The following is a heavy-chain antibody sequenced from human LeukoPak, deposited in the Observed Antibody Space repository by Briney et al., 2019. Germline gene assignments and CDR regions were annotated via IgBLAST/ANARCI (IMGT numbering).Heavy chain of an antibody. CDR1: GGSIGSSSYY. V-gene: IGHV4-39*01. CDR2: IYYSGNT. Sequence: SETLSLTCTVSGGSIGSSSYYWGWIRQPPGEGLEWIGSIYYSGNTYYNPSLKSRVTISVDTSRNQFSLKLSSVTAADTAVYYCARRNTGYDSLGPNWGQGTLVTVSS. J-gene: IGHJ4*02. CDR3: ARRNTGYDSLGPN. D-gene: IGHD5-12*01.